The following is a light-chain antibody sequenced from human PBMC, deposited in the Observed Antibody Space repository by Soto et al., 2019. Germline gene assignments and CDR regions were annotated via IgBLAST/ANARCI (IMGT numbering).Light chain of an antibody. Sequence: DIQMTQSASFVSASVGDRVTITCRASQGISSWLAWYQHRPGRAPKLLIHAASNLESGVPSRFSGSGSGTDFTLTISSLQPEDFATYYCQQTTSFPLTFGGGTKVEIK. CDR2: AAS. J-gene: IGKJ4*01. CDR1: QGISSW. V-gene: IGKV1-12*01. CDR3: QQTTSFPLT.